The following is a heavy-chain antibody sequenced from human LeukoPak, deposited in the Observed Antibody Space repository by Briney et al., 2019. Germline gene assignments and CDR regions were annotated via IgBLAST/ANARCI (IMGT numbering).Heavy chain of an antibody. CDR3: ARDLGIIAATPDWFDP. Sequence: GASVKVSCKASGYTFTSYGISWVRQAPGQGLEWMGWISAYNGNTNYAQKLQGRVTMTTDTSTSTAYMELRSLRSDDTAVYYCARDLGIIAATPDWFDPWGQGTLVTVSS. D-gene: IGHD6-13*01. J-gene: IGHJ5*02. V-gene: IGHV1-18*01. CDR1: GYTFTSYG. CDR2: ISAYNGNT.